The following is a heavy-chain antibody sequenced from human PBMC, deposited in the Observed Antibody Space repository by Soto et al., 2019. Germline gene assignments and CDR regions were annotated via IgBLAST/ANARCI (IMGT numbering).Heavy chain of an antibody. CDR3: ARLLAYCGGDCPRAFDI. V-gene: IGHV1-18*01. CDR2: ISAYNGNT. Sequence: ASVNVSCKASGYTFTSYGISWVRQAPGQGLEWMGWISAYNGNTNYAQRLQGRVTMTTDTSTSTAYMELRSLRSDDTAVYYCARLLAYCGGDCPRAFDIWGQGTMVTVSS. CDR1: GYTFTSYG. J-gene: IGHJ3*02. D-gene: IGHD2-21*02.